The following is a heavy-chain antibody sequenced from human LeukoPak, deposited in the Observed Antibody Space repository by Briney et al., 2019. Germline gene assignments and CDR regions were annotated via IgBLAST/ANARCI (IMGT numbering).Heavy chain of an antibody. D-gene: IGHD6-19*01. V-gene: IGHV6-1*01. CDR2: TYYRSKWYN. J-gene: IGHJ4*02. CDR1: GDSVSSNSAA. Sequence: SQTLSLTCAISGDSVSSNSAAWNWIRQSPSRGLEWLGSTYYRSKWYNDYAVSVKSRITINPDTSKNQFSLQLNSVTPEDTAVYYCARELTAVARQDYYFDYWGQGTLVTVSS. CDR3: ARELTAVARQDYYFDY.